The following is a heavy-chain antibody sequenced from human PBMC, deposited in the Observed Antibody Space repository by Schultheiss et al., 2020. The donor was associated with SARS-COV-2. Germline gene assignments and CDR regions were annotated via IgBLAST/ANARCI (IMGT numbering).Heavy chain of an antibody. D-gene: IGHD2-2*01. CDR3: AREPRYCSSTSCSKNAFDI. V-gene: IGHV4-59*01. CDR2: IYYSGST. J-gene: IGHJ3*02. Sequence: SETLSLTCAVYGGSFSGYYWSWIRQPPGKGLEWIGYIYYSGSTNYNPSLKSRVTISVDTSKNQFSLKLSSVTAADTAVYYCAREPRYCSSTSCSKNAFDIWGQRTMVTVSS. CDR1: GGSFSGYY.